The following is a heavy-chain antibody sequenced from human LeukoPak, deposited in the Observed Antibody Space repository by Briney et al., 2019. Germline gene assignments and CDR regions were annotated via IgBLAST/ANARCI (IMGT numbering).Heavy chain of an antibody. V-gene: IGHV3-21*01. Sequence: PGGSLRLSCAASGFTFSSYSMNWVRQAPGKGLEWVSSISSSSSYIYYADSVKGRFTISRDNSKNILYLQMNSLRVDDTAVYYCARDPPAVSTNTYGWGQGTLVTVSS. CDR2: ISSSSSYI. J-gene: IGHJ1*01. CDR3: ARDPPAVSTNTYG. D-gene: IGHD6-13*01. CDR1: GFTFSSYS.